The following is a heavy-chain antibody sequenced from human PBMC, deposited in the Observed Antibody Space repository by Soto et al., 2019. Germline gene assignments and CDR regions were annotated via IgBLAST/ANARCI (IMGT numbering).Heavy chain of an antibody. CDR2: ISGSGGST. Sequence: GGSLRLSCAASGFTFSSFAMSWVRQAPGKGLEWVSVISGSGGSTYYADSVKGRFTISRDNSKNTLFLQMNSLRAEDTAVYYCDGGKKRAFDIWGQGTMVTVSS. J-gene: IGHJ3*02. CDR3: DGGKKRAFDI. V-gene: IGHV3-23*01. D-gene: IGHD6-25*01. CDR1: GFTFSSFA.